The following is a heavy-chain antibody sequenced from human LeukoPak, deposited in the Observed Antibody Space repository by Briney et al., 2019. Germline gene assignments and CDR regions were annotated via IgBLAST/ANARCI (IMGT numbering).Heavy chain of an antibody. D-gene: IGHD4-17*01. CDR3: ASGDYEGDY. J-gene: IGHJ4*02. CDR1: GGSISSYY. V-gene: IGHV4-59*12. CDR2: IYNIGST. Sequence: PPATLSLTCTVSGGSISSYYWSWVRQPPGKGLEWIGYIYNIGSTSYNPSLKSRVTMSVDTSKNQFSLKLSSVTAADTAVYYCASGDYEGDYWGQGTLVTVSS.